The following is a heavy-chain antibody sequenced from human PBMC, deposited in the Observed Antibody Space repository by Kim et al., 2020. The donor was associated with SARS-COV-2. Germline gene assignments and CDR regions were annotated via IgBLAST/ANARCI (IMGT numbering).Heavy chain of an antibody. CDR3: ARANLEYYYDSSPNWFDP. CDR1: GGSISSYY. J-gene: IGHJ5*02. V-gene: IGHV4-59*01. Sequence: SETLSLTCTVSGGSISSYYWSWIRQPPGKGLEWIGYIYYSGSTNYNPSLKSRVTISVDTSKNQFSLKLSSVTAADTAVYYCARANLEYYYDSSPNWFDPWGQGTLVTVSS. D-gene: IGHD3-22*01. CDR2: IYYSGST.